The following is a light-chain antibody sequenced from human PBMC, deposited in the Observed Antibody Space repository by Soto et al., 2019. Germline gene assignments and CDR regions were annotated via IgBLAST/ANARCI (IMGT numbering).Light chain of an antibody. CDR1: SSNIGSNY. J-gene: IGLJ2*01. Sequence: QSVLTKPPSASGTPGQRVTISCSGSSSNIGSNYVYWYQQLPGTAPKLLIYRNNQRPSGVPDRFSGSKSGTSASLAISGLRSDDEADYYCAAWDDSLSGVVFGGGTKLTVL. CDR2: RNN. V-gene: IGLV1-47*01. CDR3: AAWDDSLSGVV.